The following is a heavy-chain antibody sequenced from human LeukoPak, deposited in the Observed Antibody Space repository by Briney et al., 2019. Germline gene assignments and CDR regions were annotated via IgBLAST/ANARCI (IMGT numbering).Heavy chain of an antibody. CDR3: ARRGYESSGPKYYFDH. CDR1: GFTFSSYA. V-gene: IGHV3-23*01. CDR2: ISTSGDGT. Sequence: PGGSLRLSCAASGFTFSSYAMSWVRQAPGKGLEWVSDISTSGDGTLYADSVRGRFTVSRDNDKNTLYLQMNSLRAEDTAVYYCARRGYESSGPKYYFDHWGQGILVTVSS. J-gene: IGHJ4*02. D-gene: IGHD3-22*01.